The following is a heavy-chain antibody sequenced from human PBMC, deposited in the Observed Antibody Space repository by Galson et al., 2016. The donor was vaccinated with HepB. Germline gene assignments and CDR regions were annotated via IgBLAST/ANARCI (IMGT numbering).Heavy chain of an antibody. CDR1: GASLSGYF. D-gene: IGHD3-3*01. CDR2: INLSGRV. V-gene: IGHV4-34*01. J-gene: IGHJ6*02. CDR3: ARHQKKPITLFGVVSEYYYCGLDV. Sequence: ETLSLTCAVSGASLSGYFWSWIRQPPGKGLDWIGEINLSGRVNYNPSLKGRVSISVDTAENQFSLRLSPVTAADPAVYYCARHQKKPITLFGVVSEYYYCGLDVWGQGTTVTVSS.